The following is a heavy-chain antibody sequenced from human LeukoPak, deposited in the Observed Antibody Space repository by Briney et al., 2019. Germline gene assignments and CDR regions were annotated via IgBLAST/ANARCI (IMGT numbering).Heavy chain of an antibody. Sequence: PGGSLRLSCAASGFTFSSYAMSWVRQAPGEGLEWVAFIRYDGSNKYYADSVKGRFTISRDNSKNTLYLQMNSLRAEDTAVYYCAKDRDTAGQRWLHPLDYWGQGTLVTVSS. D-gene: IGHD5-24*01. CDR1: GFTFSSYA. V-gene: IGHV3-30*02. J-gene: IGHJ4*02. CDR2: IRYDGSNK. CDR3: AKDRDTAGQRWLHPLDY.